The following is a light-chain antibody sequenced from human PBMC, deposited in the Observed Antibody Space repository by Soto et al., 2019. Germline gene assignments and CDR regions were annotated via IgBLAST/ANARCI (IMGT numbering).Light chain of an antibody. Sequence: QSVLTQPASVSGSPGQSITISCTGTSSDVGYYNYVSWYRQHPGKAPRLMIYEVNNRPSGVSNRFSGSKSGNTASLTISGLQAEDEADYYCSSCTSSSTLPYAFGTGTKVTVL. CDR1: SSDVGYYNY. CDR2: EVN. J-gene: IGLJ1*01. V-gene: IGLV2-14*01. CDR3: SSCTSSSTLPYA.